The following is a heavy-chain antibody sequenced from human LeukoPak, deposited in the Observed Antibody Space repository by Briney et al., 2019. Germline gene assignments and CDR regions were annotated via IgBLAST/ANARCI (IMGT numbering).Heavy chain of an antibody. CDR2: INSDGSST. CDR3: ARDNPIQLWPNYYYYYGMDV. J-gene: IGHJ6*02. V-gene: IGHV3-74*01. D-gene: IGHD5-18*01. CDR1: GFTFSSYW. Sequence: SGRSLRLSCAASGFTFSSYWMHWVRQAPGKGLVWVSRINSDGSSTSYADSVKGRFTISRDNAKNTLYLQMNSLRAEDTAVYYCARDNPIQLWPNYYYYYGMDVWGQGTTVTVSS.